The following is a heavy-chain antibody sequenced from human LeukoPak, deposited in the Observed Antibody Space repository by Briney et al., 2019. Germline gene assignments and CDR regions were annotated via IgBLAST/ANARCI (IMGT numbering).Heavy chain of an antibody. J-gene: IGHJ4*02. D-gene: IGHD1-26*01. CDR1: GFTFSTYA. V-gene: IGHV3-48*01. Sequence: GGSLRLSCAASGFTFSTYAMNWVRQAPGKGLEWVSYISSSGTTISYAQSVKGRFTITRDNAQNSLTLHMNTLRADDTAVYYCAKDGGTHFDHWGQGTLVTVSS. CDR3: AKDGGTHFDH. CDR2: ISSSGTTI.